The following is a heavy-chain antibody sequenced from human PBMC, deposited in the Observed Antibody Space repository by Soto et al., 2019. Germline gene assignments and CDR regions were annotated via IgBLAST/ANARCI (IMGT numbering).Heavy chain of an antibody. Sequence: SETLSLTCTVSGVSISSYYWSWIRQPPGKGLEWIGYIYYSGSTNYNPSLKSRVTISVDTSKNQFSLKLSSVTAADTAVYYCAREHDYGAFFDYWGQGTLVTVS. CDR1: GVSISSYY. J-gene: IGHJ4*02. CDR2: IYYSGST. V-gene: IGHV4-59*01. D-gene: IGHD4-17*01. CDR3: AREHDYGAFFDY.